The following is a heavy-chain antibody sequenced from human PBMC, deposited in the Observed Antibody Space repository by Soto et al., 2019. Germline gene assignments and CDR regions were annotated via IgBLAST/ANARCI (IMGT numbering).Heavy chain of an antibody. CDR1: GFTFSSYA. J-gene: IGHJ4*02. CDR2: ISGSGGST. D-gene: IGHD3-10*01. CDR3: AKVGSPASAVRGGAEY. Sequence: GGSLRLSCAASGFTFSSYAMGWVRQAPGKGLEWVPAISGSGGSTYYADSVKGRFTISRDNSKNTLYLQMNSLRAEDTAVYYCAKVGSPASAVRGGAEYWGQGSLLTVS. V-gene: IGHV3-23*01.